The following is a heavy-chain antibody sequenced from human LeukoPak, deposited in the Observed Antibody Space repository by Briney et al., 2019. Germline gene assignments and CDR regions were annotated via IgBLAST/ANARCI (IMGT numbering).Heavy chain of an antibody. CDR1: GGSIHNNY. CDR2: MYSSGKS. V-gene: IGHV4-59*08. D-gene: IGHD2-2*01. Sequence: SETLSLTCTVSGGSIHNNYWSWIRQPPGKGLEWIGSMYSSGKSDYSPSLKNRVTMSIDTSKNQFSLKLTSVTAADTGVYYCARRGVYCSSSSCSFDPWGQGTLVTVSS. CDR3: ARRGVYCSSSSCSFDP. J-gene: IGHJ5*02.